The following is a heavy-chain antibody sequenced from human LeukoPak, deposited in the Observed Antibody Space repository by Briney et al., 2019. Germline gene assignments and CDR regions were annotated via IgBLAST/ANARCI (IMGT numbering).Heavy chain of an antibody. CDR2: INPNSGGT. D-gene: IGHD6-13*01. CDR1: GYTFTGYY. J-gene: IGHJ4*02. Sequence: ASVKVSCKASGYTFTGYYMHWVRQAPGQGLEWMGWINPNSGGTNYAQKFQGRVTMTRDTSISTAYMELSRLRSDDTAVYYCASPRSSSWYNYFDYWGQGTLVTVSS. V-gene: IGHV1-2*02. CDR3: ASPRSSSWYNYFDY.